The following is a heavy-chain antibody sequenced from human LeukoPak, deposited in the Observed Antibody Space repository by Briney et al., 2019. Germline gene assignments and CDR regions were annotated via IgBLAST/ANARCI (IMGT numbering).Heavy chain of an antibody. CDR3: ASLCTNGVCYSPRAFDI. Sequence: LSLTCTVSGGSISSSSYYWGWIRQPPGKGLEWVSYISSSGSTIYYADSVKGRFTISRDNAKNSLYLQMNSLRAEDTAVCYCASLCTNGVCYSPRAFDIWGQGTMVTVSS. CDR2: ISSSGSTI. D-gene: IGHD2-8*01. CDR1: GGSISSSSYY. J-gene: IGHJ3*02. V-gene: IGHV3-11*04.